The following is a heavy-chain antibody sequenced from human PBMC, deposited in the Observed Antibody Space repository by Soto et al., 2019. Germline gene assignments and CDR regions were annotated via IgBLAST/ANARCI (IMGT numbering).Heavy chain of an antibody. Sequence: EVQLVETGGGLVQPGGSLRLSCAASGFTVSRNYMSWVRQPPGKGLEWVSLIYSGGNTYYADSVKGRFTISRDKPKNTVYLTRNSPRAEEKAVYYCARGMDFYDFWSGRDFYYYGMGVWGQGTTVTGSS. CDR1: GFTVSRNY. CDR2: IYSGGNT. V-gene: IGHV3-53*02. J-gene: IGHJ6*02. CDR3: ARGMDFYDFWSGRDFYYYGMGV. D-gene: IGHD3-3*01.